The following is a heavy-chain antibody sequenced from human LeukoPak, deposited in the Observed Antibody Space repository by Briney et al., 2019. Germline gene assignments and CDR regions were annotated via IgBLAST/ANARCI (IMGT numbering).Heavy chain of an antibody. Sequence: GGSLRLSCAASGFTFSSYAMSWVRQAPGKGLEWVSAISGSGGSTYYADSVKGRFTISRDNSKNTLYLQMNGLRADDTAVYYCARDGRGNYHLDLWGQGTLVTVSS. V-gene: IGHV3-23*01. CDR1: GFTFSSYA. CDR2: ISGSGGST. CDR3: ARDGRGNYHLDL. J-gene: IGHJ4*02. D-gene: IGHD1-26*01.